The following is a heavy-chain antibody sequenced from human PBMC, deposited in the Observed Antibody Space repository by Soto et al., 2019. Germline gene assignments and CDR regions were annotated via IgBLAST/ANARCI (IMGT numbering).Heavy chain of an antibody. CDR2: FDPEDGET. D-gene: IGHD3-10*01. Sequence: QVQLVQSGAEVKKPGASVKVSCKVSGYTLTELSMHWVRQAPGKGLEWMGGFDPEDGETIYAQNFQGRVNMTEDTSTDTAYMELSSLRSEDTAVYYCATEYYGSGSYGGGYHYFDYWGQGTLVTVSS. CDR3: ATEYYGSGSYGGGYHYFDY. V-gene: IGHV1-24*01. J-gene: IGHJ4*02. CDR1: GYTLTELS.